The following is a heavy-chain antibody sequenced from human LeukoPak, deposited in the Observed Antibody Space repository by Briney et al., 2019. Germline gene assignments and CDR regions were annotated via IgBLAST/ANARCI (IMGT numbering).Heavy chain of an antibody. D-gene: IGHD2-15*01. CDR1: GFTFSSYA. J-gene: IGHJ4*02. V-gene: IGHV3-30-3*01. CDR2: ISYDGSNK. CDR3: ARHRVVGGQYLDY. Sequence: GGSLRLSCAASGFTFSSYAMHWVRQAPGKGLEWVAVISYDGSNKYYADSVKGRFTISRDNSKNTLYLQMNSLRAEDTAVYYCARHRVVGGQYLDYWGQGTLVTVSS.